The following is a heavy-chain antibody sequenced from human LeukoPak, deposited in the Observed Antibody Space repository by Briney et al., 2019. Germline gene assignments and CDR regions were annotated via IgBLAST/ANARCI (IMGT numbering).Heavy chain of an antibody. Sequence: GGSLRLSCAASGFTFSSYWMSWVRQAPGKGLEWVANIKQDGSEKYYVDSVKGRFTISRDNAKNSLYLQMNSLRAEDTAVYYCAGPFGGYGNAFDIWGQGTMVTVSS. D-gene: IGHD5-18*01. CDR2: IKQDGSEK. V-gene: IGHV3-7*01. J-gene: IGHJ3*02. CDR3: AGPFGGYGNAFDI. CDR1: GFTFSSYW.